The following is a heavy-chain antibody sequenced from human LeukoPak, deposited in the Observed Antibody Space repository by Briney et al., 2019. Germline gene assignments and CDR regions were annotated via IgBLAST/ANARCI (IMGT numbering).Heavy chain of an antibody. J-gene: IGHJ6*03. Sequence: ASVKVSCKASGYTFTGYFIHWVRQAPGQGLEWMGWINPNNGGTNYAQKFQGRVTMTRDTSISTAYMELSRLRSDDTAVYYCARGVYSSNSGNYMDVWGKGTTVTISS. CDR3: ARGVYSSNSGNYMDV. V-gene: IGHV1-2*02. D-gene: IGHD6-13*01. CDR1: GYTFTGYF. CDR2: INPNNGGT.